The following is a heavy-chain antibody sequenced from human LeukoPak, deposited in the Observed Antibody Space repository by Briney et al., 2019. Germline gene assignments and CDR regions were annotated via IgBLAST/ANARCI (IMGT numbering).Heavy chain of an antibody. V-gene: IGHV1-18*01. CDR2: ISAYNGNT. CDR3: ARVKTYYDILTGYYIRGTFDY. Sequence: ASVKVSCKASGYTFTSYGISWVRQAPGQGLEWMGWISAYNGNTNYAQKLQGRVTMSTDTSTSTAYMKLRSLRSDDTAVYYYARVKTYYDILTGYYIRGTFDYSGQGSLVTISS. J-gene: IGHJ4*02. D-gene: IGHD3-9*01. CDR1: GYTFTSYG.